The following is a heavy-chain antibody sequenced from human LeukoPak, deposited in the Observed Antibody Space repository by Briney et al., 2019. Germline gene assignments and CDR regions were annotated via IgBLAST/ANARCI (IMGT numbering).Heavy chain of an antibody. D-gene: IGHD3-9*01. V-gene: IGHV4-59*01. J-gene: IGHJ4*02. CDR2: IHYSGST. Sequence: SETLSLTCTVSGDSISGYSWSWIRQPPGKGLEWIGYIHYSGSTNYNPSLKSRVTISLDTSKNQFSLKMSSVTAADTAVYYCARSPIYDILTGHFDYWGQGTLVTVS. CDR1: GDSISGYS. CDR3: ARSPIYDILTGHFDY.